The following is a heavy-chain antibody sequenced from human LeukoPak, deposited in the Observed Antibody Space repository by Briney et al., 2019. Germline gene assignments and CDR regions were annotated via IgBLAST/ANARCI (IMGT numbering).Heavy chain of an antibody. D-gene: IGHD3-10*01. J-gene: IGHJ3*02. V-gene: IGHV1-18*01. Sequence: GASVTVSRTASGYTFTSYGISWVRQAPGQGLEWVGWISAYNGNTNYAQTLQGRVTMTTDTSTSTAYMELRSLRSDDTAVYYCARVGSGGYAFDIWGQGTMVTVSS. CDR2: ISAYNGNT. CDR1: GYTFTSYG. CDR3: ARVGSGGYAFDI.